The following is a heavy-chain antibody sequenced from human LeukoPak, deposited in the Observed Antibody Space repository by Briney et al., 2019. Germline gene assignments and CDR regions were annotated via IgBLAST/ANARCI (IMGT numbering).Heavy chain of an antibody. V-gene: IGHV3-23*01. CDR2: ISGGGGST. Sequence: GGSLRLSCAASGFTFSSSAMTWDRQAPGKGLEWISTISGGGGSTNYADSVKGRFTISRDNSKNTLYLQMNGLRGEDTAVYYCAKHRVADEYYFDFWGQGTLVTVSS. CDR3: AKHRVADEYYFDF. D-gene: IGHD6-19*01. CDR1: GFTFSSSA. J-gene: IGHJ4*02.